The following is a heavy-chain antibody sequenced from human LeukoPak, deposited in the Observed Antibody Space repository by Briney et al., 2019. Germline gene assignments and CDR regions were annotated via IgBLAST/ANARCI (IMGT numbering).Heavy chain of an antibody. D-gene: IGHD1-26*01. CDR3: ARSWVGMYYPFYYFDY. Sequence: PSETLSLTYAVYGDSFSGYYWSWIRQPPGKGLEWIAEINHRGTTHYNPSLKSRVNISADTSKNQFSLHLDSVTAADTAVYYCARSWVGMYYPFYYFDYWGQGTLVSVSS. V-gene: IGHV4-34*01. CDR2: INHRGTT. J-gene: IGHJ4*02. CDR1: GDSFSGYY.